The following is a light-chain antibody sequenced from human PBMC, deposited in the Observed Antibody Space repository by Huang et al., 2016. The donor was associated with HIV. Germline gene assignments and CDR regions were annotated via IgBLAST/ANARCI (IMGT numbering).Light chain of an antibody. J-gene: IGKJ2*01. V-gene: IGKV1-39*01. Sequence: DIQMTQSPSSLSASVGDRVTITCRASQSISSHLNWYQHKPGKAPKVLIYFASSLQSGVPSRFSGRGSGTDFSLTISSLQPEDFATYYCQQSYTTPYTFGRGTKVEIK. CDR3: QQSYTTPYT. CDR2: FAS. CDR1: QSISSH.